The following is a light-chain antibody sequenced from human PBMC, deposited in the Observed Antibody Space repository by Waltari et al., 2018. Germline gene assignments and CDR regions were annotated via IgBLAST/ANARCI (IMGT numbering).Light chain of an antibody. CDR3: QQRKDWPLTT. CDR2: AAS. Sequence: DIVLTQSPATLSLFPGERDTLSCSASQNINNPLAWYQHKPGRAPRLPIHAASRRAVGIPARFSGSGSGTDFSLTISSLEPEDFAVYYCQQRKDWPLTTFGQGTRLEIK. CDR1: QNINNP. J-gene: IGKJ5*01. V-gene: IGKV3-11*01.